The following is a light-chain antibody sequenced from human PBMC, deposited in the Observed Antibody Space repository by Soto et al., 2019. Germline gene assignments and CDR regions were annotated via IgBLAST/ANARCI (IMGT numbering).Light chain of an antibody. V-gene: IGLV2-14*01. CDR1: SSDVGGYNY. CDR2: EVS. CDR3: SSYTSSSTAV. J-gene: IGLJ1*01. Sequence: HSALTQPASVSGSPGQSITISCTGTSSDVGGYNYVSWYQQHPGKAPKLMIYEVSNLPSGVSNRFSGSKSGNTASLTISGLQAEDEADYYCSSYTSSSTAVFGTGTKLTVL.